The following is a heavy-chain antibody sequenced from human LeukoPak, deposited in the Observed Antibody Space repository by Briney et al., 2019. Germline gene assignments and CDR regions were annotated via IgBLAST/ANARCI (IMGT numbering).Heavy chain of an antibody. CDR3: AKDPRAWQDIVVP. J-gene: IGHJ4*02. D-gene: IGHD2-2*01. CDR1: GFTFSDYW. V-gene: IGHV3-74*01. CDR2: ISSDGSRV. Sequence: QSGGSLRLSCAASGFTFSDYWMHWVRQAPGKGLVWVSRISSDGSRVTYADSVKGRFTISRDNAKNTLYLQMNSLRAEDTAVYYCAKDPRAWQDIVVPWGQGTLVTVSS.